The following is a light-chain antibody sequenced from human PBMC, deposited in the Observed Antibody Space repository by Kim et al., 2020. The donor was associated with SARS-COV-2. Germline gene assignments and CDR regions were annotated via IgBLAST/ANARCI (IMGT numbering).Light chain of an antibody. V-gene: IGLV1-40*01. CDR1: MSNMGAGYG. Sequence: TTPCTGGMSNMGAGYGLYWYRQLPGPSPILLTYRSDNRPSGVPDRFSGSNSGTSASLAITGLHGEDEADYYCQSYDSSLNVVVFGGGTQLTVL. CDR3: QSYDSSLNVVV. J-gene: IGLJ2*01. CDR2: RSD.